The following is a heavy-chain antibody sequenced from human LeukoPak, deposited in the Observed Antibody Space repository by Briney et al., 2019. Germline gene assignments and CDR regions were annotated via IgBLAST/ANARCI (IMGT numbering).Heavy chain of an antibody. Sequence: PSETLSLTCTVSGSSIRCGDYCWSWIRQPPGKGLEWIRYIYDSGSTYYNPSLKSRITISVDTSENRFSLKLSSVTATDTAVYYCARDCSGGSCYGAFDIWGQGTMVTVSS. V-gene: IGHV4-30-4*01. CDR1: GSSIRCGDYC. D-gene: IGHD2-15*01. CDR2: IYDSGST. J-gene: IGHJ3*02. CDR3: ARDCSGGSCYGAFDI.